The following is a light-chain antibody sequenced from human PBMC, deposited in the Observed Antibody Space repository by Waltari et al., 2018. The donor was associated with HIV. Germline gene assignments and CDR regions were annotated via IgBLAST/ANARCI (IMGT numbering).Light chain of an antibody. J-gene: IGLJ1*01. CDR3: NSRDSSGSSYV. V-gene: IGLV3-19*01. CDR2: DST. CDR1: TLRNYY. Sequence: SSDLTQAPAVSVALGETVRITCRGATLRNYYEAWYQQKPRQAPILVIYDSTTRPSGIPDRFSGSTSGSTASLTITGAQAEDEADYYCNSRDSSGSSYVFGPGTYVTVL.